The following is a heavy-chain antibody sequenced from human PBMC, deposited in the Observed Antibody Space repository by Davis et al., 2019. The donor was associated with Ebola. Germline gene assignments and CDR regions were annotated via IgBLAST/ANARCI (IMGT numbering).Heavy chain of an antibody. V-gene: IGHV4-34*01. D-gene: IGHD6-13*01. CDR3: ASSRRLYDAFDI. J-gene: IGHJ3*02. CDR1: GGSFSGYY. CDR2: INHSGST. Sequence: PSETLSLTCAVYGGSFSGYYWSWIRQPPGKGLEWIGEINHSGSTNYNPSLKSRVTISVDTSKNQFSLKLSSVTAADTAVYYCASSRRLYDAFDIWGQGTMVTVSS.